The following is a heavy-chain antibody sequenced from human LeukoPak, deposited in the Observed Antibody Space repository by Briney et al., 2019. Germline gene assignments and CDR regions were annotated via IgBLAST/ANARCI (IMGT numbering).Heavy chain of an antibody. V-gene: IGHV3-23*01. CDR3: ARDEKVRTYYYDSSGHIPDH. CDR1: GFTFSNYA. J-gene: IGHJ4*02. Sequence: GGSLRLSCAVSGFTFSNYAMSWVRQAPGKGLEWVSTISKGADSTYYADSVKGRFTISRDNSKNTLYLQMNSLRAEDTAVYYCARDEKVRTYYYDSSGHIPDHWGQGTLVTVSS. D-gene: IGHD3-22*01. CDR2: ISKGADST.